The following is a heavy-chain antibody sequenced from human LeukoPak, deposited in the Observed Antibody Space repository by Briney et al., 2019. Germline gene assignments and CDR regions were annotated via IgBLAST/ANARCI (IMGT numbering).Heavy chain of an antibody. CDR1: GFSLSTSGVG. CDR3: AQFIAAAGTGNVPWRY. CDR2: IYWDGDK. J-gene: IGHJ4*02. Sequence: SGPKLVKPTPTLTLTCTFSGFSLSTSGVGVGWIRQPPGKALEWLALIYWDGDKRYSPSVKSRLTSTKDTSKNHVVLTMTNMDPVNTATYYGAQFIAAAGTGNVPWRYWGQGTLVTVSS. D-gene: IGHD6-13*01. V-gene: IGHV2-5*02.